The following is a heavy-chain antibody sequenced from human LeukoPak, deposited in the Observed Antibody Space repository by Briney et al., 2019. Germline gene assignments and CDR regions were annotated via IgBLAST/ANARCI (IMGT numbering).Heavy chain of an antibody. D-gene: IGHD1-1*01. Sequence: GGSLRLSCAASGFTFSSYWMSWVRQAPEKGLEWVANIKQDGSEKYYVDSVKGRFTISRDNAKNSLYLQMNSLRAEDTAVYYCARATGTPEYYYDYYMDVWGKGTTVTVSS. J-gene: IGHJ6*03. CDR3: ARATGTPEYYYDYYMDV. CDR2: IKQDGSEK. CDR1: GFTFSSYW. V-gene: IGHV3-7*04.